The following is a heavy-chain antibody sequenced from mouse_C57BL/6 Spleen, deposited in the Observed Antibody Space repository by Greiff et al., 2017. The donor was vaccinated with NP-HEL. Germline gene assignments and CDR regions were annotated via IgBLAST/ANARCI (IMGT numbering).Heavy chain of an antibody. CDR3: ASLGLYGSSYDLLDY. CDR1: GYAFSSSW. Sequence: VQLQQSGPELVKPGASVKISCKASGYAFSSSWMNWVKQRPGKGLEWIGRIYPGDGDTNYNGKFKGKATLTADKSSSTAYMQLSSLTSEDSAVYCCASLGLYGSSYDLLDYWGQGTTLTVSS. D-gene: IGHD1-1*01. CDR2: IYPGDGDT. V-gene: IGHV1-82*01. J-gene: IGHJ2*01.